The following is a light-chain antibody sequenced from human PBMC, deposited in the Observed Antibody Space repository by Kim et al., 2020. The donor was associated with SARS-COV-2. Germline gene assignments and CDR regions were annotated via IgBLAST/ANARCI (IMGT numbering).Light chain of an antibody. CDR2: QDT. CDR1: RLGNKY. Sequence: SYELTQPPSVSVSPGQTASITCSGDRLGNKYVCWYQQKPGQSPVVVIYQDTQRPSGIPERFSGSNSGNTATLTISGTQAMDEGDYYCQAWDSTTTVFGGG. J-gene: IGLJ2*01. V-gene: IGLV3-1*01. CDR3: QAWDSTTTV.